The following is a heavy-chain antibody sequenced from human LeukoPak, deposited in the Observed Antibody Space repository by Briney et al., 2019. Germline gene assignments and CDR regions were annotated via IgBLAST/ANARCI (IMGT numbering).Heavy chain of an antibody. D-gene: IGHD6-13*01. CDR2: ISSSSSYI. V-gene: IGHV3-21*01. CDR1: GFTFSSYS. Sequence: GGSLRLSCAASGFTFSSYSMNWVRQAPGKGLEWVSSISSSSSYIYYADSVKGRFTISRDNAKNSLYLQMNSLRAEDTAVYYCARDRAVCSSSWFHFDYWGQGTLVTVSS. J-gene: IGHJ4*02. CDR3: ARDRAVCSSSWFHFDY.